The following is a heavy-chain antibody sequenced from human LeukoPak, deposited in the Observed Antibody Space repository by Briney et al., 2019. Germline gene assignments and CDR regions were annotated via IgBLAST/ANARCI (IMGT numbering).Heavy chain of an antibody. CDR3: ARDCTNGVFYLGY. J-gene: IGHJ4*02. D-gene: IGHD2-8*01. Sequence: SVKVSCKASGGTFSSYAISWVRQAPGQGLEWMGGIIPIFGTANYAQKFQGRVTITADESTSTAYMELSSLRSEDTAVYYCARDCTNGVFYLGYWGQGTLVTVSS. V-gene: IGHV1-69*13. CDR1: GGTFSSYA. CDR2: IIPIFGTA.